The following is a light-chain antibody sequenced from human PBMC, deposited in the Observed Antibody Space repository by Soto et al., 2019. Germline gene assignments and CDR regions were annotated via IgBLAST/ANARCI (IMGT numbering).Light chain of an antibody. CDR3: CSYADSSYV. J-gene: IGLJ1*01. Sequence: SALSQPRTVSGSPRQSVTISCTGTSSDVGGYNYVSWYQQHPGKAPKLMIYDVSKRPSGVPDRFSGSKSGNTASLTISGLQAEDAADYYCCSYADSSYVFGTGNKVTV. CDR2: DVS. V-gene: IGLV2-11*01. CDR1: SSDVGGYNY.